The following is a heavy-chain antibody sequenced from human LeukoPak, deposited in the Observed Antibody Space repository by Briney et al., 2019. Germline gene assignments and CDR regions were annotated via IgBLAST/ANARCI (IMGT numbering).Heavy chain of an antibody. CDR3: ARVNTRFTISD. V-gene: IGHV4-39*01. D-gene: IGHD3-3*01. J-gene: IGHJ4*02. Sequence: SETLSLTCTVSGDSVSSSLSYWGWIRQPPGKGLEGIGSVFYTGRTDYNPSLKTRVTISVDPSKNQFSLNLSSVTAADTAVYYCARVNTRFTISDWGQGTLVSVSS. CDR1: GDSVSSSLSY. CDR2: VFYTGRT.